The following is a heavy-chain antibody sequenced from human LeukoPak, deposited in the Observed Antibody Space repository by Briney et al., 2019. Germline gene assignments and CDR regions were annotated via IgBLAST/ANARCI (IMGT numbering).Heavy chain of an antibody. J-gene: IGHJ6*03. CDR2: INPNSGGS. CDR1: GYTFNAYY. V-gene: IGHV1-2*02. CDR3: ARWGKYYDILTGYYIRYYYYYMDV. D-gene: IGHD3-9*01. Sequence: ASVKVSCKTSGYTFNAYYMHWVRQAPGQGLEWMGWINPNSGGSNYAQKFQGRVTMTRDTSISTAYMELSRLRSDDTAVYYCARWGKYYDILTGYYIRYYYYYMDVWGKGTTVTVSS.